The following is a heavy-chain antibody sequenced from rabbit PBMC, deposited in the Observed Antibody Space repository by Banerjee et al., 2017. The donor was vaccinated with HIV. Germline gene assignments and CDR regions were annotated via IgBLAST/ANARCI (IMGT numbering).Heavy chain of an antibody. V-gene: IGHV1S45*01. Sequence: QEQLEESGGDLVKPEGSLTLTCTASGFSFSNKYVMCWVRQAPGKGLEWIACINTSSGNTVYASWAKGRFTISKASSTTVTLQMTSLTAADTATYFCGSGYSDVYFDLWGQGTLVTVS. D-gene: IGHD1-1*01. CDR2: INTSSGNT. CDR3: GSGYSDVYFDL. CDR1: GFSFSNKYV. J-gene: IGHJ4*01.